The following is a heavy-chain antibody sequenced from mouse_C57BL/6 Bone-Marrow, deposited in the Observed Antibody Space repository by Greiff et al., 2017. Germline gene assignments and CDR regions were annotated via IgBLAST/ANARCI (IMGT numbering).Heavy chain of an antibody. CDR1: GYTFTSYW. CDR2: IDPSDSYT. Sequence: QVQLQQPGAELVKPGASVKLSCKASGYTFTSYWMQWVKQRPGQGLEWIGEIDPSDSYTNYNQKFKGKATLTVDTSSSTAYMQLSSLTSEDSAVYYSAYFFGTAFAYWGRGTVVTVSA. D-gene: IGHD1-1*01. CDR3: AYFFGTAFAY. V-gene: IGHV1-50*01. J-gene: IGHJ3*01.